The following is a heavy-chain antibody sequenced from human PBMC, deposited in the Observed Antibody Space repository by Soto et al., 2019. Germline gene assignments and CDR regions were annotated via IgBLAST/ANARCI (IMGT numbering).Heavy chain of an antibody. CDR2: ISGSGGST. CDR1: GFTFSSYA. Sequence: EVQLLESGGGLVQPGVSLRLSCAASGFTFSSYAMSWVRQAPGKGLEWVSAISGSGGSTYYADSVKGRFTISRDNSKNTLYLQMNSLRAEDTAVYYCAKGITMIVVADDAFDIWGQGTMVTVSS. J-gene: IGHJ3*02. CDR3: AKGITMIVVADDAFDI. D-gene: IGHD3-22*01. V-gene: IGHV3-23*01.